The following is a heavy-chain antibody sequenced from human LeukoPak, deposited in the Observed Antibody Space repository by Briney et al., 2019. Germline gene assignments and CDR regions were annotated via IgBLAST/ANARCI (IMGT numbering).Heavy chain of an antibody. CDR3: ARDRLVGASTCFAY. D-gene: IGHD1-26*01. CDR1: GGTFIIYA. Sequence: ASVTVSFKASGGTFIIYAINWVRQAPGQGKEGMGGIIPIFGKAKYAQKFQGRVTITADESTSTAYMELSSLRSEDTAVYYCARDRLVGASTCFAYWGQGTLVTVSS. J-gene: IGHJ4*02. CDR2: IIPIFGKA. V-gene: IGHV1-69*13.